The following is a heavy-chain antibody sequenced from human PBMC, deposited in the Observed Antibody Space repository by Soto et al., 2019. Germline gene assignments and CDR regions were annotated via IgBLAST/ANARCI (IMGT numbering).Heavy chain of an antibody. V-gene: IGHV1-69*02. CDR3: VYAFWSGYGNFDY. Sequence: QVQLVQSGAEVKKPGSSVKVSCKASGGTFSSYTISWVRQAPGQGLEWMGRSIPILGIANYAQKFQGRVTITADKSTNTAYMELSSLRSEDTAVYYCVYAFWSGYGNFDYWGQGTLVTVSS. D-gene: IGHD3-3*01. CDR1: GGTFSSYT. CDR2: SIPILGIA. J-gene: IGHJ4*02.